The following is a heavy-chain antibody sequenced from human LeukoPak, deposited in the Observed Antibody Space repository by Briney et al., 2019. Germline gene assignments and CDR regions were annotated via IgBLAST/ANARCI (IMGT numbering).Heavy chain of an antibody. J-gene: IGHJ4*02. D-gene: IGHD3-22*01. CDR1: GDSISSSY. CDR2: IYNSANT. CDR3: ARWGNWDFYDSSGYYHDQDY. Sequence: PSETLSLTCSVSGDSISSSYWSWIRQPPGKGLEWIGNIYNSANTNYNPSLQSRVTMSVDTSKSQFSLQLTSVSAADTAVYYCARWGNWDFYDSSGYYHDQDYWGQGTLVIVSS. V-gene: IGHV4-59*08.